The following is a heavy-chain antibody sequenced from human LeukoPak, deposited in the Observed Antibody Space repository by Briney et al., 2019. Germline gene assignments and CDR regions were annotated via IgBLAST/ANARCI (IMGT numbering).Heavy chain of an antibody. CDR3: AKRGVVVRVFLVGFHKEAYYFDS. CDR2: LSGSAGGT. D-gene: IGHD3-16*02. V-gene: IGHV3-23*01. Sequence: GGSLRLSCGVSGITLSNYGMSWVRQAPGKGLELVAGLSGSAGGTNYADSVKGRFTISRDNSKNTLFLQMDRLRAEDTAVYFCAKRGVVVRVFLVGFHKEAYYFDSWGQGAQVTVSS. J-gene: IGHJ4*02. CDR1: GITLSNYG.